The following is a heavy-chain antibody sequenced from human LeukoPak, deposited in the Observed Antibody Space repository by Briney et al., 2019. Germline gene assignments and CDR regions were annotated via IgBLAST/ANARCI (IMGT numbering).Heavy chain of an antibody. CDR1: GFTFSSHG. CDR3: ARQHTAATAFGY. D-gene: IGHD6-13*01. V-gene: IGHV3-30*03. J-gene: IGHJ4*02. Sequence: GGSLRLSCAASGFTFSSHGMHWVRQAPGKGLEWVTFISYDGSNKYYADSVKGRFTISRDNSKNALFLQMNSLRAEDTAVYYCARQHTAATAFGYWGQGTLVTVSS. CDR2: ISYDGSNK.